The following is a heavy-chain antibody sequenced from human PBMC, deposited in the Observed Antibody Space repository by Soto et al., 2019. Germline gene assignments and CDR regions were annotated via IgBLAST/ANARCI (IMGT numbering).Heavy chain of an antibody. CDR1: GYSFTSYW. D-gene: IGHD6-6*01. J-gene: IGHJ6*02. CDR2: IYPGDSDT. Sequence: XDSLTISCKGSGYSFTSYWIGLVRQMPGKGLEWMGIIYPGDSDTRYSPSFQGQVTISADKSISTAYLQWSSLKASDTAMYYCAIARYSSSPGMDVWGQGTTVTVSS. CDR3: AIARYSSSPGMDV. V-gene: IGHV5-51*01.